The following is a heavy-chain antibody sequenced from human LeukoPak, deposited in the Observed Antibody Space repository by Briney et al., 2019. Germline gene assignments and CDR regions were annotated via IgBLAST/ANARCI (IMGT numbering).Heavy chain of an antibody. J-gene: IGHJ3*02. CDR3: ARGFYYDNSGVDAFDI. Sequence: ASVEVSCKASGYTFTCYYIHWVRQAPGQGLEWMGWINPNSGGRNYAQKFQGRVTMTSETSISTAYMELSSLRSDDSAVYYCARGFYYDNSGVDAFDIWGQGTMVTVSS. CDR2: INPNSGGR. V-gene: IGHV1-2*02. CDR1: GYTFTCYY. D-gene: IGHD3-22*01.